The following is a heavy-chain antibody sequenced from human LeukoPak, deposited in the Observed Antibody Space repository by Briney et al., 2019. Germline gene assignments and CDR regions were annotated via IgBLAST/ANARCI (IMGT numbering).Heavy chain of an antibody. D-gene: IGHD1-26*01. CDR2: IYHSGST. CDR3: ARVGSGSYYDIDY. Sequence: SETLSLTCTVSGGSISSGGYYWSWIRQPPGKGLEWIGYIYHSGSTYYNPSLKSRVTISVDRSKNQFSLKLSSVTAADTAVYYCARVGSGSYYDIDYWGQGTLVTVSS. CDR1: GGSISSGGYY. V-gene: IGHV4-30-2*01. J-gene: IGHJ4*02.